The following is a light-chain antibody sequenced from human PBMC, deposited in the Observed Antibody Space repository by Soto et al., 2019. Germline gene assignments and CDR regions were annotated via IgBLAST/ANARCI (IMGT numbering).Light chain of an antibody. CDR1: SSDVGGYNY. CDR3: SSYTCSSTYV. Sequence: QSALTQPASVSGSPGQSIAISCTGASSDVGGYNYVSWYQQHPGKAPRPMIYDVSNRPSGVSDRFSGSKSGNTASLTISGLQAEDEAEYYCSSYTCSSTYVFGPGPKLTVL. CDR2: DVS. V-gene: IGLV2-14*01. J-gene: IGLJ1*01.